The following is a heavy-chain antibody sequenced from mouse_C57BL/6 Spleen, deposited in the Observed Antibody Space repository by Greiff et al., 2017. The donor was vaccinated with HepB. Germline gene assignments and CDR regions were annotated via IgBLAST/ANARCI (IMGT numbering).Heavy chain of an antibody. CDR2: ISSGGSYT. J-gene: IGHJ4*01. V-gene: IGHV5-6*02. CDR1: GFTFSSYG. CDR3: ARLAYYNAMDY. D-gene: IGHD2-12*01. Sequence: VKLVESGGDLVKPGGSLKLSCADSGFTFSSYGMSWVRQTPDKRLEWVATISSGGSYTYYPDSVKGRFTISRDNAKNTLYLQMSSLKSEDTAMYYCARLAYYNAMDYWGQGTSVTVSS.